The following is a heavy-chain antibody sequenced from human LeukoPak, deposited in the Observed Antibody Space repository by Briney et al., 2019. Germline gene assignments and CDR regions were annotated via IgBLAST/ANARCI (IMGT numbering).Heavy chain of an antibody. J-gene: IGHJ4*02. CDR2: IYYSKNT. CDR1: GGSISSSAY. V-gene: IGHV4-39*01. CDR3: VSPRGFSYGYFDY. D-gene: IGHD5-18*01. Sequence: SETLSLTCTVSGGSISSSAYWGWIRPPPGKGLEWIGSIYYSKNTYYNPSLKSRVTISADTSKNQFSLTLGSVSATDTAVYYCVSPRGFSYGYFDYWGQGTLVTVSS.